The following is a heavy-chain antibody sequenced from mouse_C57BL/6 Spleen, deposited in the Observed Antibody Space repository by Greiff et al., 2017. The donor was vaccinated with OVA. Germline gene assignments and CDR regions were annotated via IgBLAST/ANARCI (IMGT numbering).Heavy chain of an antibody. CDR2: IDPANGNT. Sequence: EVQLQESVAELVRPGASVKLSCTASGFSIKNTYMHWVKQRPEQGLEWIGRIDPANGNTKYAPKFQGKATITADTSSNTAYLQLSSLTSEDTAIYYCAREVADWYFDVWGTGTTVTVSS. CDR1: GFSIKNTY. V-gene: IGHV14-3*01. D-gene: IGHD1-1*02. J-gene: IGHJ1*03. CDR3: AREVADWYFDV.